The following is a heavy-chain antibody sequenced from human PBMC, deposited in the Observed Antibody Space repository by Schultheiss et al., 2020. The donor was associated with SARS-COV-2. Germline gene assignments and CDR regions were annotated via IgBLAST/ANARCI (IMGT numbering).Heavy chain of an antibody. J-gene: IGHJ6*02. CDR1: GGSISSGGYY. Sequence: SETLSLTCTVSGGSISSGGYYGGWIRQHPGEGLEWIGYIYYSGSTNYNPPLKSRVTISVDTSKTQFSLKLSCVTAAVTAVYYCARGDYGDYAQTYYYYGMDVWGQGTTVTVYS. CDR3: ARGDYGDYAQTYYYYGMDV. V-gene: IGHV4-61*08. D-gene: IGHD4-17*01. CDR2: IYYSGST.